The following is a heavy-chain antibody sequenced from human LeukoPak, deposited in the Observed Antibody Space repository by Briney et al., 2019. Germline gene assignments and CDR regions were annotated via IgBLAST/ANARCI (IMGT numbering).Heavy chain of an antibody. CDR1: GFTFSSHS. CDR3: ARDLSSVPTR. D-gene: IGHD3-10*01. V-gene: IGHV3-48*02. J-gene: IGHJ4*02. CDR2: ISSSSRTI. Sequence: GGSLRLSCAASGFTFSSHSMNWVRQAPGKGLEWVSYISSSSRTIHYADSVKGRFTISRDNAKNSLYLKMNSLRDEDTAVYYCARDLSSVPTRWGQGTLVTVSS.